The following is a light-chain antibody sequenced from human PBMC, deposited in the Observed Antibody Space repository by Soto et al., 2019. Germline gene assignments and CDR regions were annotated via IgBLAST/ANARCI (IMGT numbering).Light chain of an antibody. CDR1: QSVSSSY. V-gene: IGKV3-20*01. CDR2: GAS. CDR3: QQYGSSPPYT. Sequence: EIVLTQSPGILSLSPGERATLSCRASQSVSSSYLAWYQQKPGQAPRLLIHGASSRATGIPDRFSGSGSGTDFTLTISRLEPEDFAVYYCQQYGSSPPYTFGQGTKLEIK. J-gene: IGKJ2*01.